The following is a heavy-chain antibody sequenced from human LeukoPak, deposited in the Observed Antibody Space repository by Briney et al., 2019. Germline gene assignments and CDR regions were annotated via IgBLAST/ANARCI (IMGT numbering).Heavy chain of an antibody. J-gene: IGHJ4*02. Sequence: PGGSLRLSCAASGFTFSNAWMSWVRQAPGKGLEWVGRIKSKPDGGKTDYAAPVKGRFTISRDDSKKALYLQMNSLKTENTGVYYCTPEVGFYDSIGYYSDWGQGTLVTVSS. V-gene: IGHV3-15*01. CDR2: IKSKPDGGKT. D-gene: IGHD3-22*01. CDR1: GFTFSNAW. CDR3: TPEVGFYDSIGYYSD.